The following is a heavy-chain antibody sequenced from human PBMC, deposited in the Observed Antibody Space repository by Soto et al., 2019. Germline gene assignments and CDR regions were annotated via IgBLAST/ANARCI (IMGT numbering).Heavy chain of an antibody. J-gene: IGHJ6*03. V-gene: IGHV3-23*01. CDR2: VSGSGGST. D-gene: IGHD3-10*02. CDR3: AKEHTSAFAVHYMDV. CDR1: GFTFSSYA. Sequence: GGSLRLSCAASGFTFSSYAMSWVRQAPGKGLEWVSAVSGSGGSTYYADSVKGRFTISRDNSKNTLYLQMNSLRAEDTAVYFCAKEHTSAFAVHYMDVWGKGTTVTVS.